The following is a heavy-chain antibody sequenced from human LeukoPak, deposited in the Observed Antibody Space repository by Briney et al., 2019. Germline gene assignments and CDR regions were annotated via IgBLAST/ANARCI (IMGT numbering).Heavy chain of an antibody. CDR2: IYWDDDK. V-gene: IGHV2-5*02. Sequence: KESGPTLVNPPQTLTLTCTFSGFSLRTRGVGVGWIRQPPGKALEWLALIYWDDDKRYSPSLKSRLTITKDTSKNQVVLTMTNMDPVDTATYYCAHRPYYYDSSGYQNWFDPWGQGTLATVSS. CDR1: GFSLRTRGVG. D-gene: IGHD3-22*01. CDR3: AHRPYYYDSSGYQNWFDP. J-gene: IGHJ5*02.